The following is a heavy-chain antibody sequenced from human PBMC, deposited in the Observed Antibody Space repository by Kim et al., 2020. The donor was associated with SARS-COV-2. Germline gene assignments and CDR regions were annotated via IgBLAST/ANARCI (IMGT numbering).Heavy chain of an antibody. CDR3: ASSEPPTYYGDYGRTPYGMDV. D-gene: IGHD4-17*01. V-gene: IGHV3-48*03. Sequence: GGSLRLSCAASGFTFSSYEMNWVRQAPGKGLEWVSYISSSGSTIYYADSVKGRFTISRDNAKNSLYLQMNSLRAEDTAVYYCASSEPPTYYGDYGRTPYGMDVWGQGTTVTVSS. J-gene: IGHJ6*02. CDR1: GFTFSSYE. CDR2: ISSSGSTI.